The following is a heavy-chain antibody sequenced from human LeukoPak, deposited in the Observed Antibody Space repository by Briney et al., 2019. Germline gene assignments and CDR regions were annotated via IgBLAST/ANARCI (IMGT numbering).Heavy chain of an antibody. CDR2: IYYSGST. J-gene: IGHJ4*02. CDR1: GGSISSSSYY. V-gene: IGHV4-39*07. CDR3: ARAVAYYDILTGYYIGRGLYYFDY. Sequence: SETLSLTCTVSGGSISSSSYYWAWIRQPPGKGLEWIGSIYYSGSTYYNPSLKSRVTISVDTSKNQFSLKLSSVTAADTAVYYCARAVAYYDILTGYYIGRGLYYFDYWGQGTLVTVSS. D-gene: IGHD3-9*01.